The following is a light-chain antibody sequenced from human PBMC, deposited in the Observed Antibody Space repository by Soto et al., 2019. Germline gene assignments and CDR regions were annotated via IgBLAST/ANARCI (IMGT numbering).Light chain of an antibody. CDR1: QGISSY. CDR2: AAS. Sequence: AIRMTQSPSSFSASTGDRVTITCRASQGISSYLAWYQQKPWKAPKLLIYAASTLQSGVPSRFSGSGSGTDFTLTISCLQSEDFATYYCQQDYSYPVTFGPGTKVDIK. CDR3: QQDYSYPVT. V-gene: IGKV1-8*01. J-gene: IGKJ3*01.